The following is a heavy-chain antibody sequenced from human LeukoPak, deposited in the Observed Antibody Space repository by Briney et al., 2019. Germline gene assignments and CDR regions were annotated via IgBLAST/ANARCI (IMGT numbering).Heavy chain of an antibody. CDR2: INTIGTNT. CDR1: GFTFNTYA. Sequence: GGSLRLSCAASGFTFNTYAMTWVRQAPGKGLEWVSTINTIGTNTFYADSVKGRFTISRDNSRDTSYPQMNDLRAEDTAVYYCAKLPHSDGTNSFDYWGQGTLVTVSS. D-gene: IGHD2-15*01. CDR3: AKLPHSDGTNSFDY. J-gene: IGHJ4*02. V-gene: IGHV3-23*01.